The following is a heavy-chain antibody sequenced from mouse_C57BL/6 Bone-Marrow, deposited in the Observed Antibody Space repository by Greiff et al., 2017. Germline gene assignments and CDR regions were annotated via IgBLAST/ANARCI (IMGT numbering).Heavy chain of an antibody. CDR1: GYTFTSYW. CDR2: IDPSDSST. D-gene: IGHD1-1*01. Sequence: QVQLQQPGAELVRPGTSVKLSCKASGYTFTSYWMHWVKQRPGQGLEWIGVIDPSDSSTNYNQKFKGKATLTVDTSSITAYMQLISLTSEDSAVYYCARSHYYGRSPFAYWGQGTLVTVSA. J-gene: IGHJ3*01. CDR3: ARSHYYGRSPFAY. V-gene: IGHV1-59*01.